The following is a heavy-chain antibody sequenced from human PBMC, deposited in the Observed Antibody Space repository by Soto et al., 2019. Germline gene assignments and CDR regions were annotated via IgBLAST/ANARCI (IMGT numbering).Heavy chain of an antibody. J-gene: IGHJ4*02. CDR3: AKVDWAGY. D-gene: IGHD3-9*01. Sequence: QVQLVESGGGVVQPGRSLRLSCAASGFTFSSYGMHWVRQAPGKGLEWVAVISYDGSNKYYADSVKGRFTISRDNSKNTLYLQMNSLRAEDTAVYYCAKVDWAGYWGQGTLVTVSS. CDR1: GFTFSSYG. V-gene: IGHV3-30*18. CDR2: ISYDGSNK.